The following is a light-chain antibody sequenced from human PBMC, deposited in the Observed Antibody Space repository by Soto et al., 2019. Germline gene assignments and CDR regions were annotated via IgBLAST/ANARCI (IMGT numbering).Light chain of an antibody. V-gene: IGLV1-44*01. J-gene: IGLJ2*01. CDR3: ATWDDSLNNVI. Sequence: QSVLTQSPSASGSSGQKVSISCSGSSSNIGSNTVNWYQLVPGTAPKLLIYSNDQRPSAVPGRFAGSKSGTSAYLTISGLQSEDEADYYCATWDDSLNNVIFGGGTKVTVL. CDR2: SND. CDR1: SSNIGSNT.